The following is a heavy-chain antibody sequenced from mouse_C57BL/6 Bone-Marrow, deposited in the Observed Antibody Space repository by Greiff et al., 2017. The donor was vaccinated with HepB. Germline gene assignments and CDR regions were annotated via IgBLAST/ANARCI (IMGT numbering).Heavy chain of an antibody. CDR2: IDPENGDT. CDR1: GFNINDDY. V-gene: IGHV14-4*01. J-gene: IGHJ2*01. D-gene: IGHD2-4*01. Sequence: EVKLMESGAELVRPGASVKLSCTASGFNINDDYMHWVKQRPEQGLEWIGWIDPENGDTEYASKFQGKATITVDTSSNTAYLQLSSLTSEDTAVYYCTTYDYLDYWGQGTTLTVSS. CDR3: TTYDYLDY.